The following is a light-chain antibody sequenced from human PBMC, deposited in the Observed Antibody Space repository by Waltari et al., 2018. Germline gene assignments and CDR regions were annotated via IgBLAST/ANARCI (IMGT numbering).Light chain of an antibody. V-gene: IGLV2-11*01. CDR1: TSDVGGYNS. CDR3: CSYAGVHTFWL. Sequence: QSALTQPPSVSGSPEQSVTISCTGSTSDVGGYNSVSWYQQHPGKAPKLIIFDVNQRPSGVPERFSGSNAGNTASLTISGLRPEDEADYHCCSYAGVHTFWLFGGGTKLTVL. CDR2: DVN. J-gene: IGLJ3*02.